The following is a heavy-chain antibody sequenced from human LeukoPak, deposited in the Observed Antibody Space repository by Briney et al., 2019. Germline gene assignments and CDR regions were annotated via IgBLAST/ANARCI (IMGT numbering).Heavy chain of an antibody. CDR1: GVTFSSYA. J-gene: IGHJ4*02. CDR2: ISGSGFST. CDR3: ARGGYCSSTSCYTEALPLKD. V-gene: IGHV3-23*01. Sequence: GGSLRLSCAASGVTFSSYAMTWVRQAPGKGLEWVSGISGSGFSTNYADSVKGRFTISRDNSKNTLYLQMNSLRVEDTAVYYCARGGYCSSTSCYTEALPLKDWGQGTLVTVSS. D-gene: IGHD2-2*02.